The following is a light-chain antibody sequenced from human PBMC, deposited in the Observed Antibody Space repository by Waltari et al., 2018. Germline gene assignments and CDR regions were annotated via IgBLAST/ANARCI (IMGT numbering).Light chain of an antibody. Sequence: DIVMTQSPDSLAVSLGERVSINCKSSQSIFYSSNNKNYLAWYQQKPGQPPKLLIYWASNREFGVPKRFSGSGSGTDFTLTISSLEAEDVAIYYCQQYYSMPLTFGPGTTVEI. J-gene: IGKJ3*01. CDR1: QSIFYSSNNKNY. V-gene: IGKV4-1*01. CDR3: QQYYSMPLT. CDR2: WAS.